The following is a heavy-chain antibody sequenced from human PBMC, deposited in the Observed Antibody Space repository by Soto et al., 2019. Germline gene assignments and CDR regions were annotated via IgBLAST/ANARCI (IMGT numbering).Heavy chain of an antibody. CDR3: ARVDYEVLPGHYPLDY. CDR2: INPSGGST. D-gene: IGHD3-9*01. CDR1: GYTLTSYY. Sequence: QVQLVQSGAEVKKPGASVKVSCKTSGYTLTSYYMHWVLQAPGQGLAWKGIINPSGGSTSYAQNYQDRITMTRDTSTTTVYMELSSLRSEDTAVYFCARVDYEVLPGHYPLDYWGQGSLVTVSS. J-gene: IGHJ4*02. V-gene: IGHV1-46*01.